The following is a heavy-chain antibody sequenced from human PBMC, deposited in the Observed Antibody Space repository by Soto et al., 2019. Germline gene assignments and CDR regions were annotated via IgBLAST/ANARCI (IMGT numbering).Heavy chain of an antibody. CDR1: GGSISSGGYY. CDR3: ARDALIAAAGTNWFDP. V-gene: IGHV4-31*03. J-gene: IGHJ5*02. Sequence: ASETLSLTCTVSGGSISSGGYYWSWIRQHPGKGLEWIGYIYYSGSTYYNPSLKSRVTISVDTSKNQFSLKLSSVTAADTAVYYCARDALIAAAGTNWFDPWGQGTLVTVSS. D-gene: IGHD6-13*01. CDR2: IYYSGST.